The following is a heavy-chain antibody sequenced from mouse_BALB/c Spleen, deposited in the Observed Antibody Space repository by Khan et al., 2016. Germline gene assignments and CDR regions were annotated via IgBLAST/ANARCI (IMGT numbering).Heavy chain of an antibody. CDR1: GFNIKDPY. J-gene: IGHJ2*01. V-gene: IGHV14-3*02. CDR3: ARINA. Sequence: VQLQQPGAELVKPGASVKLSCTASGFNIKDPYMHWVKQRPEQGLEWIGRIDPANGNTKYDPKFQGKATITADTSSNTAYLQLSSLTSEDTAAYYCARINAWGQGTTLTVSS. CDR2: IDPANGNT.